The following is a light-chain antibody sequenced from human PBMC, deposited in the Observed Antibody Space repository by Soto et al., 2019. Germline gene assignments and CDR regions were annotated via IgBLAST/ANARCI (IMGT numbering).Light chain of an antibody. CDR2: GDS. V-gene: IGLV1-40*01. CDR1: SSNIGRGYD. Sequence: QSVLTQPPSVSGAPGQRVTISCTGSSSNIGRGYDVHWYQQFPGSAPRLLLSGDSNRPSGVPDRFSGSRSGTSASLAITGLQAEDEADYYCRTFDSSLTISWVFGGGTQLTVL. J-gene: IGLJ3*02. CDR3: RTFDSSLTISWV.